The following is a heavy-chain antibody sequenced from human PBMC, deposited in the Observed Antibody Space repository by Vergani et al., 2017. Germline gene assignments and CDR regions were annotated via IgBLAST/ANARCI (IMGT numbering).Heavy chain of an antibody. D-gene: IGHD2-2*01. Sequence: EVQLVQSGAEVKKPGEALKISCKGSGYSFTSYWIGWVRQMPGKGLEWMGIIYPGDSDTRYSPSFQGQVTISADKSISTAYLQWSSLKASDTAMYYCARRAYCSSTSCYFHYFDYWGQGTLVIVSS. CDR1: GYSFTSYW. CDR2: IYPGDSDT. V-gene: IGHV5-51*01. J-gene: IGHJ4*02. CDR3: ARRAYCSSTSCYFHYFDY.